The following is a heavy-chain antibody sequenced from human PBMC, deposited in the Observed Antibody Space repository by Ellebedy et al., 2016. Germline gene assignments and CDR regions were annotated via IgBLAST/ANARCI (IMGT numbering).Heavy chain of an antibody. CDR3: ATYVDTAMVTSWGADY. Sequence: GESLKISXAASGFTFSNYGMHWVRQAPGKGLEWVAVIWYDGSNKYYADSVKGRFTISRDNSKNTLYLQMNSLRAEDTAVYYCATYVDTAMVTSWGADYWGQGTLVTVSS. V-gene: IGHV3-33*01. J-gene: IGHJ4*02. CDR2: IWYDGSNK. CDR1: GFTFSNYG. D-gene: IGHD5-18*01.